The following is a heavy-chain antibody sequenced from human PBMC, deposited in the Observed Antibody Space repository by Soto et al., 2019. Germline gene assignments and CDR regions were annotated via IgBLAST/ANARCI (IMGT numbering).Heavy chain of an antibody. CDR3: ANGVVGATTLDHAFDI. V-gene: IGHV4-39*01. J-gene: IGHJ3*02. CDR1: VGSISSSSYY. D-gene: IGHD1-26*01. Sequence: SETLSLTCTVSVGSISSSSYYWGWIRQPPGKGLEWIGSIYYSGSTYYNPSLKSRVTISVDTSKNQFSLKLSSVTAADTAVYYCANGVVGATTLDHAFDIWGQGTMVTVSS. CDR2: IYYSGST.